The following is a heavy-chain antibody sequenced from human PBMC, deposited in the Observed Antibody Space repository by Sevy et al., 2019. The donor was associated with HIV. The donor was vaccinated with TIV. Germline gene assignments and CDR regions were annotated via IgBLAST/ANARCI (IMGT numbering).Heavy chain of an antibody. CDR1: GGSISSGYYY. CDR3: ARDIGFSGKYYGF. D-gene: IGHD1-26*01. J-gene: IGHJ4*02. CDR2: IYYSGST. V-gene: IGHV4-31*03. Sequence: QSQTLSLTCTVSGGSISSGYYYWSWIRQHPGKGLEWIGYIYYSGSTYYNPSIKSRVTISVDTSKNQFSLKLSSVTPADTAVYYCARDIGFSGKYYGFWGQGTLVTVSS.